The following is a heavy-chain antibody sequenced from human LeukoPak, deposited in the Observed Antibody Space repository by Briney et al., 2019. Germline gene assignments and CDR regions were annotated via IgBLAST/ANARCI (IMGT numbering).Heavy chain of an antibody. CDR1: GFTFSSYS. V-gene: IGHV3-21*01. CDR2: ISSSSSYI. Sequence: GGSLRLSCAASGFTFSSYSMNWVRQAPGKGLEWVSSISSSSSYIYYADSVKGRFTISRDNAKNSLYLQMNSLRAEDTAVHYCARGPRLGDSSGYYFFYWGQGTLVTISS. CDR3: ARGPRLGDSSGYYFFY. J-gene: IGHJ4*02. D-gene: IGHD3-22*01.